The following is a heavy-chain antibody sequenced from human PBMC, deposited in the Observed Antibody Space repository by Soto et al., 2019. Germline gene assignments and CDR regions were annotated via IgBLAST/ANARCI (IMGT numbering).Heavy chain of an antibody. Sequence: VQLAESGGGLIQPGGSLRLSCAASGFTVNSHYMSWVRQGPGKGLEWVSVIYKGGGTFYADSVKGRFTISRDNSKNTVFLQMNSLRAEDTAVYYCASTRDSGTSYYFDYWGQGTLVTVSS. D-gene: IGHD1-26*01. J-gene: IGHJ4*02. CDR3: ASTRDSGTSYYFDY. CDR2: IYKGGGT. V-gene: IGHV3-53*01. CDR1: GFTVNSHY.